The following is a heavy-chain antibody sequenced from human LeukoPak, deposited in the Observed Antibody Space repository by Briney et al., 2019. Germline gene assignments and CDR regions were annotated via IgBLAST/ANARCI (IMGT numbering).Heavy chain of an antibody. CDR1: GFTFDDYA. CDR2: ISGDGGST. CDR3: ARDIKYSSWSDSLYI. J-gene: IGHJ3*02. D-gene: IGHD6-6*01. V-gene: IGHV3-43*02. Sequence: GGSLRLSCAVAGFTFDDYAMNWVRQAPGKGLEWVSLISGDGGSTYYADSVKGRFTISRDNSKNSLYLQMNSLRTEDTALYYCARDIKYSSWSDSLYIWGQGTTVTVSS.